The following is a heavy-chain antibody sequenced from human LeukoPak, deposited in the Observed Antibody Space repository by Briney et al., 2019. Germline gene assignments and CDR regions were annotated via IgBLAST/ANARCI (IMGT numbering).Heavy chain of an antibody. CDR3: AKDPGASVSGFDMDV. J-gene: IGHJ6*03. D-gene: IGHD2-8*02. CDR2: IWSDGNNR. CDR1: GFTFRNYG. V-gene: IGHV3-30*02. Sequence: GGSLRLSCAASGFTFRNYGMHWVRQATGKGLEWVSFIWSDGNNRFYADSVKGRFTISRDNSKNMLYLQMDTLRAEDTALYYCAKDPGASVSGFDMDVWGKGTTVIVSS.